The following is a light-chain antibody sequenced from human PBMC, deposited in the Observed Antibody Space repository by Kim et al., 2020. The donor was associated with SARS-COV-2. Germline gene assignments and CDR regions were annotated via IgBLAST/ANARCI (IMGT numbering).Light chain of an antibody. CDR1: QDIDNY. J-gene: IGKJ2*01. CDR3: QQFDNLPYT. Sequence: SASVGDRVTTTCQASQDIDNYLNWYQLRPGKAPKLLIYDVSILEAGVPSRFSGSGSGSYFTFTITSLQPEDIATYYCQQFDNLPYTFGQGTKLEI. V-gene: IGKV1-33*01. CDR2: DVS.